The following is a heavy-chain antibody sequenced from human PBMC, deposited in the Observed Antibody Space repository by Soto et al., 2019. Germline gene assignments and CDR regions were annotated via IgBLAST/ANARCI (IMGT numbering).Heavy chain of an antibody. D-gene: IGHD4-17*01. CDR1: GYTFTSYG. CDR3: ARDEQIGSGDNHYFDY. V-gene: IGHV1-18*01. CDR2: ISAYNGNT. Sequence: QVQLVQSGAEVKKPGASVKVSCKASGYTFTSYGISWVRQAPGQGLEWMGWISAYNGNTNYAQKLQGRVTMTTDTXTXXAYMELRSLRSDDTAVYYCARDEQIGSGDNHYFDYWGQGTLVTVSS. J-gene: IGHJ4*02.